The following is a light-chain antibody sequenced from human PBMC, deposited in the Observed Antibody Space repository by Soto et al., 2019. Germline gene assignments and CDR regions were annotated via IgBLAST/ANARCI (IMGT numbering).Light chain of an antibody. V-gene: IGKV1-39*01. CDR1: QTIDTY. CDR3: QQNFNFPRT. CDR2: AAT. Sequence: DIQLTQSPSSLSASVGDRVTITCRASQTIDTYVNWYQHKPGTAPKVLIYAATYLQNGVPSRFSGTGPGADFTLTISSLQPEDFATYYCQQNFNFPRTFGQGTKVDIK. J-gene: IGKJ1*01.